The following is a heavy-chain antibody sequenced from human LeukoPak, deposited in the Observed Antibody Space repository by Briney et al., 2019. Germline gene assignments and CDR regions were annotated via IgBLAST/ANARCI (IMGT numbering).Heavy chain of an antibody. CDR1: GFTFDDYA. V-gene: IGHV3-9*03. Sequence: GGSLRLSCAASGFTFDDYAMHWVRQAPGKGLEWVSGISWNSGSIGYADSVKGRFTISRDNAKNSLYLQVNSLRAEDMALYYCAKDYGDYFLGFDYWGQGTLVTVSS. J-gene: IGHJ4*02. CDR2: ISWNSGSI. CDR3: AKDYGDYFLGFDY. D-gene: IGHD4-17*01.